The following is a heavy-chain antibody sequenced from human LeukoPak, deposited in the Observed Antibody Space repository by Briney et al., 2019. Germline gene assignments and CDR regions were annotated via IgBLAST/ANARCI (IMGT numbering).Heavy chain of an antibody. CDR2: ISASGGST. CDR1: NFTFSSYG. D-gene: IGHD3-10*01. J-gene: IGHJ4*02. V-gene: IGHV3-23*01. Sequence: PGGSLRLSCAVSNFTFSSYGMSWVRQAPGKGLEWVSGISASGGSTDYADSVKGRFTISRDNSKNTLYLQMNSLRAEDTAVYYCAKYMVRGVIILDYWGQGTLVTVSS. CDR3: AKYMVRGVIILDY.